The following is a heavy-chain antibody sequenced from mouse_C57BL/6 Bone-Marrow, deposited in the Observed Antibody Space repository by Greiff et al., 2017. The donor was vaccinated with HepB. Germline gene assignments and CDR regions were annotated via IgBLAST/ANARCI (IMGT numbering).Heavy chain of an antibody. D-gene: IGHD1-1*01. CDR3: ARSGPNYYGSSPCAY. CDR2: ISDGGSYT. J-gene: IGHJ3*01. V-gene: IGHV5-4*03. CDR1: GFTFSSYA. Sequence: EVKVVESGGGLVKPGGSLKLSCAASGFTFSSYAMSWVRQTPEKRLEWVATISDGGSYTYYPDNVKGRFTISRDNAKNNLYLQMSHLKSEDTAMYYCARSGPNYYGSSPCAYWGQGTLVTVSA.